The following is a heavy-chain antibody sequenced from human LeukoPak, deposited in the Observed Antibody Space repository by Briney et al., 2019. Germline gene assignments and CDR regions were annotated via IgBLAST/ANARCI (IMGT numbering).Heavy chain of an antibody. D-gene: IGHD5-18*01. J-gene: IGHJ6*03. V-gene: IGHV4-34*01. CDR1: GGSFSGYY. CDR2: INHSGST. Sequence: SETLSLTCAVYGGSFSGYYWSWIRQPPGKGLEWIGEINHSGSTNYNPSLKSRVTISVDTSKNQFSLKLSSATAADTAVYYCASYSYGYGWGYYYYMDVWGKGTTVTISS. CDR3: ASYSYGYGWGYYYYMDV.